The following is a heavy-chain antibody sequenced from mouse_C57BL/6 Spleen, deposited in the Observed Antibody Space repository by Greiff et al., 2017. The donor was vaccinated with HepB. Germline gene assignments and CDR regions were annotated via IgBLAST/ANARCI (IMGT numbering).Heavy chain of an antibody. CDR3: ARSPITTVVADYFDY. Sequence: VQLKQSGPELVKPGASVKIPCKASGYTFTDYNMDWVKQSHGKSLEWIGDINPNNGGTIYNQKFKGKATLTVDKSSSTAYMELRSLTSEDTAVYYCARSPITTVVADYFDYWGQGTTLTVSS. D-gene: IGHD1-1*01. CDR2: INPNNGGT. V-gene: IGHV1-18*01. J-gene: IGHJ2*01. CDR1: GYTFTDYN.